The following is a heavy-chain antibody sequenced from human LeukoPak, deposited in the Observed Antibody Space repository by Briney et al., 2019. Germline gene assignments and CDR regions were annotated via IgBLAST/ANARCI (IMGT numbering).Heavy chain of an antibody. J-gene: IGHJ3*02. D-gene: IGHD4-17*01. V-gene: IGHV4-61*02. CDR3: ARLRPRTTDAFDI. CDR2: IHIGGTT. Sequence: PSETLSLTCTVSGDSINSGNYYWSLMRQPAGKGLEWIGRIHIGGTTTQNPSLKSRVTISIDTSKNQFSLKLSSVTAEDTAVYYCARLRPRTTDAFDIWGQGTLVTVSS. CDR1: GDSINSGNYY.